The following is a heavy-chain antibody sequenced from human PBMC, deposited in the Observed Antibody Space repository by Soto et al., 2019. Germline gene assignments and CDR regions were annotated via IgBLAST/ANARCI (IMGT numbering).Heavy chain of an antibody. J-gene: IGHJ4*02. CDR2: ISSSSSTI. V-gene: IGHV3-48*02. D-gene: IGHD6-13*01. CDR3: AREPYSSSWYILYYFDY. Sequence: GGSLRLSCAASGFTFSSYSMNWVRQAPGKGLEWVSYISSSSSTIYYADSVKGRFTISRDNAKNSLYLQMNSLRDEDTAVYYCAREPYSSSWYILYYFDYWGQGTLVTVSS. CDR1: GFTFSSYS.